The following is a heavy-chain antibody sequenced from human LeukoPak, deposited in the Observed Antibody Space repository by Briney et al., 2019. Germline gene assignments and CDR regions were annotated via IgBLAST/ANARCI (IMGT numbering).Heavy chain of an antibody. D-gene: IGHD3-22*01. Sequence: TSETLSLTCTVSGGSISSGGYYWSWIRQPPGKGLEWIGYIYHSGSTYYNPSLKSRVTISVDRSKNQFSLKLSSVTAADTAVYYCAREGSSGYPEDAFDIWGQGTMVTVSS. J-gene: IGHJ3*02. V-gene: IGHV4-30-2*01. CDR2: IYHSGST. CDR3: AREGSSGYPEDAFDI. CDR1: GGSISSGGYY.